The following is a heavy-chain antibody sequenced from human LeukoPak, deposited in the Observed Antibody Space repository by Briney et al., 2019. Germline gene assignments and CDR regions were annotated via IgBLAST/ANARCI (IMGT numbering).Heavy chain of an antibody. CDR3: ARDRPYYIAARGGWFDP. V-gene: IGHV1-2*02. CDR2: INPNSGGT. D-gene: IGHD6-6*01. Sequence: GASVKVSCKASGYTFTTYGINWVRQAPGQGLEWMGWINPNSGGTNYAQKFQGRVTMTRDTSISTAYMELSRLRSDDTAVYYCARDRPYYIAARGGWFDPWGQGTLVTVSS. J-gene: IGHJ5*02. CDR1: GYTFTTYG.